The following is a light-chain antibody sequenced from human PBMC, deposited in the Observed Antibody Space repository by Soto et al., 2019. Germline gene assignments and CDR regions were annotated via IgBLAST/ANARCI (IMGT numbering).Light chain of an antibody. CDR3: QQSYRFPIT. CDR2: AAS. Sequence: DIQMTQSPSSVSASVGDRVTITCRASQGISTWLAWYQQKPGTAPKVLVYAASTLQSGVPSRFSGSGFGTDFTLTISSLQPEDFATYFCQQSYRFPITFGQGTRLEIK. V-gene: IGKV1D-12*01. J-gene: IGKJ5*01. CDR1: QGISTW.